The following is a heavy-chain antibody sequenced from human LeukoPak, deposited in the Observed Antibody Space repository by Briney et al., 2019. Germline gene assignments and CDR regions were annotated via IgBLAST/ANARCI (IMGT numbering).Heavy chain of an antibody. J-gene: IGHJ4*02. Sequence: ASVKVSCKASGYTFTGYYMHWVRQAPGQGLEWMGWINPNSGGTNYAQKFQGRVTMTRDTSISTAYMELSSLRSEDTAVYYCATGIAVAGTLHDYWGQGTLVTVSS. CDR3: ATGIAVAGTLHDY. D-gene: IGHD6-19*01. CDR2: INPNSGGT. CDR1: GYTFTGYY. V-gene: IGHV1-2*02.